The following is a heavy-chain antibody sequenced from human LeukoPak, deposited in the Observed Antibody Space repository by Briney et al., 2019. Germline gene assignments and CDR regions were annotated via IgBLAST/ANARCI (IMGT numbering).Heavy chain of an antibody. J-gene: IGHJ6*03. V-gene: IGHV4-38-2*01. CDR2: TYHTGAT. D-gene: IGHD5/OR15-5a*01. Sequence: PSETLSLTCDVSGYSISSGHYWGWIRQPPGRGLEWIGSTYHTGATYYNPSLESRVTISADTSKNQISLQLRSVTAADTAVYYCARHSVSGYYYYMDVWGKGTTVTVSS. CDR1: GYSISSGHY. CDR3: ARHSVSGYYYYMDV.